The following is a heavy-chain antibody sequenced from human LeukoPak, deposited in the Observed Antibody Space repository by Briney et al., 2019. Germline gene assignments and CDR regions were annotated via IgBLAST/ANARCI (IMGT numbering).Heavy chain of an antibody. Sequence: ASVKVSCKASGGTFISYAISWVRQAPGQGLEWMVGIIPIFGTANYAQKFQGRVTITTDESTSTAYMELSSLRSEDTAVYYCASSGRGVIITDAFDIWGQGTMVTVSS. D-gene: IGHD3-10*01. CDR2: IIPIFGTA. CDR3: ASSGRGVIITDAFDI. V-gene: IGHV1-69*05. J-gene: IGHJ3*02. CDR1: GGTFISYA.